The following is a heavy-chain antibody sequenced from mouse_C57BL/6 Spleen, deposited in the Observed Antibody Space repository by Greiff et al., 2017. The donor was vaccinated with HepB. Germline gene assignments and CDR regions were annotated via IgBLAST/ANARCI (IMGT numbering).Heavy chain of an antibody. CDR3: ARSGGSSYAMDY. J-gene: IGHJ4*01. CDR1: GYAFSSYW. Sequence: VQVVESGAELVKPGASVKISCKASGYAFSSYWMNWVKQRPGKGLEWIGQIYPGDGDTNYNGKFKGKATLTADKSSSTAYMQLSSLTSEDSAVYFCARSGGSSYAMDYWGQGTSVTVSS. D-gene: IGHD1-1*01. CDR2: IYPGDGDT. V-gene: IGHV1-80*01.